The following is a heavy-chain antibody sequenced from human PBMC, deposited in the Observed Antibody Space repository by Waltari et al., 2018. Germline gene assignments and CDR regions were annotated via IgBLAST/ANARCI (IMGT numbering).Heavy chain of an antibody. V-gene: IGHV4-59*01. J-gene: IGHJ5*02. CDR3: ARAGIAAAQYNWFDP. Sequence: QVQLQESGPGLVKPSETLSLTCTVSGGSISSYYWSWIRQPPGKGLEWIGYIYYSGSTNYNPSLKSRVTISVDTSKNQFSLKLSSVTAADTGVYYCARAGIAAAQYNWFDPWGQGTLVTVSS. CDR2: IYYSGST. CDR1: GGSISSYY. D-gene: IGHD6-13*01.